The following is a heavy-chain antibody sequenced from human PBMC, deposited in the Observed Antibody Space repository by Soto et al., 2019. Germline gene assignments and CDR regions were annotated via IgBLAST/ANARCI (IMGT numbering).Heavy chain of an antibody. J-gene: IGHJ4*02. D-gene: IGHD3-10*02. V-gene: IGHV4-59*01. CDR1: GRSMSSNY. CDR3: AIYRGYLYVEA. CDR2: VFYGGT. Sequence: ASETLSLTYSVSGRSMSSNYWSWIRQSPDKGLEWLGYVFYGGTDYNPSLGGRVSMSVETSKSQFSLKLTSVTVADTAGDYCAIYRGYLYVEAWGPGILVTVS.